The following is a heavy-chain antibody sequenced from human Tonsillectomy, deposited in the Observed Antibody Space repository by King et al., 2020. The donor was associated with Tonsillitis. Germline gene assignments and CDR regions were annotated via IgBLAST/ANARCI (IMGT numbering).Heavy chain of an antibody. CDR2: INPSGGST. CDR3: ARDKAIERLGELSFDY. D-gene: IGHD3-16*02. Sequence: QLVQSGAEVKKPGASVKVSCKASGYTFTSYYMHWVRQAPGQGLEWMGIINPSGGSTSYAQKFQGRVTMTRDTSTSTVYMELSSLRSEDTAVYYCARDKAIERLGELSFDYWGQGTLVTVSS. V-gene: IGHV1-46*01. J-gene: IGHJ4*02. CDR1: GYTFTSYY.